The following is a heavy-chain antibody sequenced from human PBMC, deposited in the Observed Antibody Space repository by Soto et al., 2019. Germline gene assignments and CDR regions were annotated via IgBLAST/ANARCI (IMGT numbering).Heavy chain of an antibody. CDR3: AVWFGEPRPYYYYGMDV. D-gene: IGHD3-10*01. CDR1: GGTFSSYA. CDR2: IIPIFGTA. J-gene: IGHJ6*02. Sequence: SVKVSCKASGGTFSSYAISWVRQAPGQGLEWMGGIIPIFGTANYAQKFQGRVTVTADESTSTAYMELSSLRSEDTAVYYCAVWFGEPRPYYYYGMDVWGQGTTVTVSS. V-gene: IGHV1-69*13.